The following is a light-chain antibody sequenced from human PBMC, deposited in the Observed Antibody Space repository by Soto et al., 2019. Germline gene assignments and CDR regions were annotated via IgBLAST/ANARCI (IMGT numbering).Light chain of an antibody. J-gene: IGKJ4*01. Sequence: DIQLTQSPSFLSASVGDRITITCRASQGIRGYLAWYQQKPGKAPKLLISAASSLQSGVPSRFSGSGSATDFTLTISCLQPEDFATYYCQQLNDYPLTFGGGTKVEIK. CDR2: AAS. CDR1: QGIRGY. CDR3: QQLNDYPLT. V-gene: IGKV1-9*01.